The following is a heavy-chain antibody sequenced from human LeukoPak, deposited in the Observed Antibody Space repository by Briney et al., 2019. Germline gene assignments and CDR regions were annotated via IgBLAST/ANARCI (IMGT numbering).Heavy chain of an antibody. CDR1: GFTFSTYT. J-gene: IGHJ3*02. CDR3: VKASRSLWFGAGRLNAFDI. Sequence: GGSLRLSCSASGFTFSTYTMNWVRQAPRQAPGKGLEYVSGISSNGGSAYYGNSVKGRFTISRDNSKNTLYLQMSSLRAEDTAVYYCVKASRSLWFGAGRLNAFDIWGQGTMVTVSS. CDR2: ISSNGGSA. D-gene: IGHD3-10*01. V-gene: IGHV3-64D*06.